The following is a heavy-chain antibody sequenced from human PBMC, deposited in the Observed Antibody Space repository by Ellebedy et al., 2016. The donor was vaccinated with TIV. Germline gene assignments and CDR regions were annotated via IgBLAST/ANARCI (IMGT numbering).Heavy chain of an antibody. CDR3: ATYIVASPMDV. CDR2: IKYNIDGGAT. Sequence: GGSLRLSXAASGFTFADSCMNWVRQAPGKGLEWVGRIKYNIDGGATDYAATVKVRFTISRDDSKSMVYLQMSSLKTEDTAVYYCATYIVASPMDVWGNGTTVTISS. CDR1: GFTFADSC. J-gene: IGHJ6*03. V-gene: IGHV3-15*01. D-gene: IGHD6-25*01.